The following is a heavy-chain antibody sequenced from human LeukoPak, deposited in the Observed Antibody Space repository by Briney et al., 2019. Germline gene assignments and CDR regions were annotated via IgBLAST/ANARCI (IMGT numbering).Heavy chain of an antibody. D-gene: IGHD3-9*01. V-gene: IGHV1-18*01. CDR1: GYTFTSYG. Sequence: ASVKVSCKASGYTFTSYGISWVRQAPGQGLEWMGWISAYNGNTNYAQKLQGRVTMTTDASTSTAYMELRSLRSDDTAVYYGARDEVLRYFDWSDNWFDPWGQGTLVTVSS. J-gene: IGHJ5*02. CDR3: ARDEVLRYFDWSDNWFDP. CDR2: ISAYNGNT.